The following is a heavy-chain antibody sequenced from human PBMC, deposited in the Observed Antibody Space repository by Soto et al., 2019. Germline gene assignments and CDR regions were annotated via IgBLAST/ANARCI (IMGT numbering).Heavy chain of an antibody. D-gene: IGHD2-2*01. CDR2: ISGNGGIT. CDR1: GFTFNNFA. Sequence: GGSLRLSCSASGFTFNNFALHWVRRAPGKGLEYVSAISGNGGITYYADSVKGRFTISRDNSKNTLYLQMNSLRAEDTAVYYCAKPPESSSTYYYYGLDVWGQGTTVTVSS. J-gene: IGHJ6*02. CDR3: AKPPESSSTYYYYGLDV. V-gene: IGHV3-64*04.